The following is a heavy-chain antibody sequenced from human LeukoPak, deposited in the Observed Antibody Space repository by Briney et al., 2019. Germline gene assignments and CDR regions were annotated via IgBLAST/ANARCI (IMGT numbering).Heavy chain of an antibody. J-gene: IGHJ6*03. V-gene: IGHV4-59*11. Sequence: SETLSLTCTVSDGPIRSHYWTCFRQSPLERREGIGDISNSGRTKYNPSLKSRVTISIDTSKSQFSLRLTSVTAADTAVYYCGRDALVGYFSYYYIDVWGKGTTVTVSS. CDR2: ISNSGRT. CDR1: DGPIRSHY. D-gene: IGHD2-15*01. CDR3: GRDALVGYFSYYYIDV.